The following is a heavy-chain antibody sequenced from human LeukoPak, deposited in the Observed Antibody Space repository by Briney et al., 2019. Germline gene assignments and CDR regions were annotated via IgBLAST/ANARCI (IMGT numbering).Heavy chain of an antibody. CDR3: ARDLLGSYCRRGVCYGLGSAGY. J-gene: IGHJ4*02. D-gene: IGHD2-8*01. Sequence: KSGGSLRLSCAASGFIFSSYGLNWVRQAPGRGLEWVSSISSSGSDIFYADSVKGRFTISRDNAEKTLYLQMDSLRAEDTAVYYCARDLLGSYCRRGVCYGLGSAGYWGQGTPVTVSS. CDR2: ISSSGSDI. V-gene: IGHV3-21*01. CDR1: GFIFSSYG.